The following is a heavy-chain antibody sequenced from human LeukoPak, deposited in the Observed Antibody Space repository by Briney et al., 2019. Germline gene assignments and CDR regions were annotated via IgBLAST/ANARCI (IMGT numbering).Heavy chain of an antibody. Sequence: ASVKVSCKASGYTFTSYAMHWVRQAPGQRLEWMGWINAGNGNTKYSQKFQGRVTITRDTSASTVYMELSSLRSEDTAVYYCARGHSSSHTYYMDVWGKGTTVTVSS. V-gene: IGHV1-3*01. CDR2: INAGNGNT. D-gene: IGHD6-13*01. J-gene: IGHJ6*03. CDR3: ARGHSSSHTYYMDV. CDR1: GYTFTSYA.